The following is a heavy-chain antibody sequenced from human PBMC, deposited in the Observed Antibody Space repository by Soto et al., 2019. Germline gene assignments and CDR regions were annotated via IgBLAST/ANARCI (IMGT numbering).Heavy chain of an antibody. D-gene: IGHD4-17*01. J-gene: IGHJ4*02. V-gene: IGHV3-72*01. CDR2: VRNKDNSYTT. Sequence: EVQLVESGGGLVQPGGSLRLSCAASGFTFSDHYMDWVRQAPGKGLEWVGRVRNKDNSYTTQYAASVKGRFSISRDDSKKLLYLQMNSLKADDTAVFYCVRGALGTTRGCFDSWGQGILVTVSS. CDR3: VRGALGTTRGCFDS. CDR1: GFTFSDHY.